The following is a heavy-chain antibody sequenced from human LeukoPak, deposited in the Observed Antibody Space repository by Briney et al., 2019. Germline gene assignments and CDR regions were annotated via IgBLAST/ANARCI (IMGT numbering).Heavy chain of an antibody. Sequence: VASVKVSCKASGYTFTSYYMHWVRQAPGQGLEWMGWISAYNGNTNYAQKLQGRVTMTTDTSTSTAYMELRSLRSDDTAVYYCARVERETDAFDIWGQGTMVTVSS. V-gene: IGHV1-18*04. CDR2: ISAYNGNT. CDR1: GYTFTSYY. CDR3: ARVERETDAFDI. D-gene: IGHD1-1*01. J-gene: IGHJ3*02.